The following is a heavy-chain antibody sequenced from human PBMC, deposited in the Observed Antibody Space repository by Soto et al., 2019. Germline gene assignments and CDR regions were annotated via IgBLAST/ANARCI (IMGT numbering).Heavy chain of an antibody. CDR1: GFTFSSYG. CDR2: IWYDGSNK. CDR3: ARDRYSGYDYYYYYMDV. V-gene: IGHV3-33*01. J-gene: IGHJ6*03. Sequence: QVQLVESGGGVVQPGRSLRLSCAASGFTFSSYGMHWVRQAPGKGLEWVAVIWYDGSNKYYADSVKGRFTISRDNSKNTLYLQMNSLRAEDTAVYYSARDRYSGYDYYYYYMDVWGKGTTVTVSS. D-gene: IGHD5-12*01.